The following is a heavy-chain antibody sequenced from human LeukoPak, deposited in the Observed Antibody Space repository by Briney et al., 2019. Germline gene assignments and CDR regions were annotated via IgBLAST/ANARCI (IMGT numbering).Heavy chain of an antibody. CDR3: ARDYCGGDCRDTFDF. CDR1: GYSFVSYW. D-gene: IGHD2-21*02. V-gene: IGHV5-51*01. Sequence: GESLKISCKGSGYSFVSYWIGWVRQTPEKGPEWVGNIYPGDSDTRYSPSFQGQVTISADKSINTAYLEWNSLKTSDTAIYYCARDYCGGDCRDTFDFWGQGTMVTVSS. J-gene: IGHJ3*01. CDR2: IYPGDSDT.